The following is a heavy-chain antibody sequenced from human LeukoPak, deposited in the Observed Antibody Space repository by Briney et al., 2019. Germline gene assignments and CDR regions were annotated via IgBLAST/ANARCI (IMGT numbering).Heavy chain of an antibody. D-gene: IGHD5-18*01. CDR2: ISSSSSYI. CDR1: GFTFSSYS. CDR3: ARGPHRYSYGYFYMDV. Sequence: GGSLRLSCAASGFTFSSYSMNWVRQAPGKGLEWVSSISSSSSYIYYADSVKGRFTIPRDNAKNSLYLQMNSLRAEDTAVYYCARGPHRYSYGYFYMDVWGKGTTVTISS. J-gene: IGHJ6*03. V-gene: IGHV3-21*01.